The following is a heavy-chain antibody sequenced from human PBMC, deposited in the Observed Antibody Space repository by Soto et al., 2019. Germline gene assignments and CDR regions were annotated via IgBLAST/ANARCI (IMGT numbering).Heavy chain of an antibody. CDR1: GGTFSSYT. V-gene: IGHV1-69*02. CDR2: IIPILGIA. Sequence: GASVKVCCXASGGTFSSYTISWVQQATGQGLEWMGRIIPILGIANYAQKFQGRVTITADKSTSTAYMELSSLRSEDTAVYYCARGGGLGYSSSWLPFDYWGQGTLVTVSS. J-gene: IGHJ4*02. CDR3: ARGGGLGYSSSWLPFDY. D-gene: IGHD6-13*01.